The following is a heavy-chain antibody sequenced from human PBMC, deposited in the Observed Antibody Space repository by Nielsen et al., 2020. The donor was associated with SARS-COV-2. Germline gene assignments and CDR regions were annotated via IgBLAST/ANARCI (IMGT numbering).Heavy chain of an antibody. J-gene: IGHJ3*02. Sequence: SLKISCAASGFTFSSYGMHWVRQAPGKGLEWVSGISWNSGSIGYADSVKGRFTISRDNAKNSLYLQMNSLRAEDTALYYCAKADAFDIWGQGTMVTVSS. CDR3: AKADAFDI. CDR2: ISWNSGSI. CDR1: GFTFSSYG. V-gene: IGHV3-9*01.